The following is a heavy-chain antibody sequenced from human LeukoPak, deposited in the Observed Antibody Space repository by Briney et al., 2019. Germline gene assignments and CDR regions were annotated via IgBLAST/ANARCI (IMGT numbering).Heavy chain of an antibody. Sequence: SVKVSCKASGGTFSSYTISWVRQAPGQGLEWMGRIIPILGIAKYAQKFQGRVTITADNSTSTAYMELSSLRSEDTAVYYCARDLRYSSHWFDPWGQGTLVTVSS. J-gene: IGHJ5*02. CDR1: GGTFSSYT. CDR3: ARDLRYSSHWFDP. CDR2: IIPILGIA. D-gene: IGHD6-13*01. V-gene: IGHV1-69*04.